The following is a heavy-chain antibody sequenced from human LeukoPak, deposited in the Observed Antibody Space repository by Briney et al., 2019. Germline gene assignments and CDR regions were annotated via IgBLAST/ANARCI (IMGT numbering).Heavy chain of an antibody. D-gene: IGHD6-19*01. CDR2: IYTSGST. V-gene: IGHV4-4*07. J-gene: IGHJ4*02. Sequence: SETLSLTCTVSGVSITSYHWSWIRQPAGKGLEWIGRIYTSGSTNYNPSLKSRVTISVDKSKNQFSLKLSSVTAADTAVYYCARAVAGTKFVDYWGQGTLVTVSS. CDR1: GVSITSYH. CDR3: ARAVAGTKFVDY.